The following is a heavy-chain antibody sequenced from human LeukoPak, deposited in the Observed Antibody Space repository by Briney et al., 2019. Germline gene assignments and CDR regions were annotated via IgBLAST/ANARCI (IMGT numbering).Heavy chain of an antibody. V-gene: IGHV3-23*01. D-gene: IGHD3-22*01. CDR2: ISGSGGST. CDR3: AKASAMIVVVSKHFDY. Sequence: GGSLRLSCAASGFTFSSYAMSWVRQAPGKGLEWVSAISGSGGSTYYADSVKGRFTISGDNSKNTLYLQMNSLRAEDTAVYYCAKASAMIVVVSKHFDYWGQGTLVTVSS. J-gene: IGHJ4*02. CDR1: GFTFSSYA.